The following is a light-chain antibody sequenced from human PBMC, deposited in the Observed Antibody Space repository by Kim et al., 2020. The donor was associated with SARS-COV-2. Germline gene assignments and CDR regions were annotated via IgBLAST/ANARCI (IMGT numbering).Light chain of an antibody. J-gene: IGLJ2*01. CDR3: QAWDSSTV. CDR2: QDS. Sequence: VSVSPGQTASVTCSGDRLGDKYACWYQQKPGQSPVLVIYQDSKRPSGIPERFSGSNSGNTATLTIGGTQAMDEADYYYQAWDSSTVFGGGTQLTVL. CDR1: RLGDKY. V-gene: IGLV3-1*01.